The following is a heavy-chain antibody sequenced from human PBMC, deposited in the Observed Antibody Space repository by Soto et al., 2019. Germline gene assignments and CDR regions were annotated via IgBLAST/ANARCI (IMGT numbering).Heavy chain of an antibody. CDR1: GFSFSTSAVG. Sequence: QITLTASGPTLVKPTQTLTLTCTFPGFSFSTSAVGVGWIRQPPGKALEWLALIYWEDDKRYSPFLKSRLTIAKDTSTNQVVLTMTNMDPVDTGTYYCAHRYWAASGTRYDFGYWGQGTLVTVSS. CDR3: AHRYWAASGTRYDFGY. J-gene: IGHJ4*02. V-gene: IGHV2-5*02. D-gene: IGHD6-13*01. CDR2: IYWEDDK.